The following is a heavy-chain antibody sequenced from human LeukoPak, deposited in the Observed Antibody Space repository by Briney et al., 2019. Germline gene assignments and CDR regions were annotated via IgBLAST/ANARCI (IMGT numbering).Heavy chain of an antibody. J-gene: IGHJ4*02. D-gene: IGHD6-19*01. CDR3: AKYRLGYSIGWNGGYFDY. CDR1: GFTFSSYG. CDR2: IRYDGSNK. Sequence: PGGSLRLSCAASGFTFSSYGMHWVRQAPGKGLEWVAFIRYDGSNKYYADSVKGRFTISSDTSKNTLYLQKNSLRAEDTAVYYCAKYRLGYSIGWNGGYFDYWGQGTLVTVSS. V-gene: IGHV3-30*02.